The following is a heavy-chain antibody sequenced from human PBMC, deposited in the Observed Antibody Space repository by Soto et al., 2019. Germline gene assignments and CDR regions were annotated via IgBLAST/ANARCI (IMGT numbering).Heavy chain of an antibody. CDR2: IYPGDSDT. J-gene: IGHJ6*02. V-gene: IGHV5-51*01. CDR3: ARLSSYGPQTGPPYGMDV. D-gene: IGHD5-18*01. Sequence: PGESLKISCKGFGYRFTSYWIGWVRQMPGKGLEWMGIIYPGDSDTRYSPSFQGQVTISADKSISTAYLQWSSLKASDTAMYYCARLSSYGPQTGPPYGMDVWGQGTTGTVSS. CDR1: GYRFTSYW.